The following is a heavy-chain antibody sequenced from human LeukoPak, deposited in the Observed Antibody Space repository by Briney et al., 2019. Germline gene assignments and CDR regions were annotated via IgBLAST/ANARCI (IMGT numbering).Heavy chain of an antibody. D-gene: IGHD2-8*01. CDR3: ARDMLDMGYYYYMDV. Sequence: PSETLSLTCTVSGGSISSYYWSWIRQPAGKGLEWIGRIYSSESGSYNPSLKSRLTMSVDTSKNQFSLRLRSATAADTAVYYCARDMLDMGYYYYMDVWGKGTTVTVSS. CDR1: GGSISSYY. V-gene: IGHV4-4*07. J-gene: IGHJ6*03. CDR2: IYSSESG.